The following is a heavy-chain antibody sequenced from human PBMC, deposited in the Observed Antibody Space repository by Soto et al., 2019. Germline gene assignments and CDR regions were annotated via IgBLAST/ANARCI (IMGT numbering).Heavy chain of an antibody. CDR2: IKQDGSEK. Sequence: GGSLRLSCAASGFTFSSYWMSWVRQAPGKGLEWVANIKQDGSEKYYVDSVKGRFTISRDNAKNSLYLQMNSLRAEDTAVYYCARQSVHYSSYQNYYYMDVWGKGTTVTVSS. CDR1: GFTFSSYW. J-gene: IGHJ6*03. V-gene: IGHV3-7*01. CDR3: ARQSVHYSSYQNYYYMDV. D-gene: IGHD4-4*01.